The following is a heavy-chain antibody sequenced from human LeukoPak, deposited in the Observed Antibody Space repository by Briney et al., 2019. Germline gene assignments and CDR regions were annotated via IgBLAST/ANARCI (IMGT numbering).Heavy chain of an antibody. D-gene: IGHD3-22*01. CDR1: GYTFTSYG. Sequence: ASVKVSCKASGYTFTSYGISWVRQAPGQGLEWMGWISAYNGNTNYAQKLQGRVTMTRDTSISTAYMELSRLRSDDTAVYYCAREENYDSSGYRDFDYWGQGTLVTVSS. J-gene: IGHJ4*02. CDR2: ISAYNGNT. CDR3: AREENYDSSGYRDFDY. V-gene: IGHV1-18*01.